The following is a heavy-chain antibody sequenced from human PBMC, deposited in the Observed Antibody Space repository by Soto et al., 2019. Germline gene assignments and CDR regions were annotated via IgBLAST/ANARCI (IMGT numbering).Heavy chain of an antibody. CDR3: AKPYCSGGSCQDYYYYYGMDV. CDR2: ISGSGGST. J-gene: IGHJ6*02. V-gene: IGHV3-23*01. Sequence: SGGSLRLSCAASGFTFSSYAMSWVRQAPGKGLEWVSAISGSGGSTYYADSVKGRFTISRDNSKNTLYLQMNSLRAEDTAVYYCAKPYCSGGSCQDYYYYYGMDVWGQGTTVTVSS. D-gene: IGHD2-15*01. CDR1: GFTFSSYA.